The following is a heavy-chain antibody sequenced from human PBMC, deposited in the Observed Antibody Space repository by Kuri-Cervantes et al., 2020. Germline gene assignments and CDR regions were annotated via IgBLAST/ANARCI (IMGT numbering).Heavy chain of an antibody. V-gene: IGHV1-8*02. CDR3: ASRGKDAFDI. J-gene: IGHJ3*02. CDR1: GYSFTTYG. D-gene: IGHD3-16*01. Sequence: ASVKVSCKASGYSFTTYGMNWVPQAPGQGLEWMGGIIPIFGTANYAQKFQGRVTMTRNTSISTAYMELSSLRSEDTAVYYCASRGKDAFDIWGQGTMVTVSS. CDR2: IIPIFGTA.